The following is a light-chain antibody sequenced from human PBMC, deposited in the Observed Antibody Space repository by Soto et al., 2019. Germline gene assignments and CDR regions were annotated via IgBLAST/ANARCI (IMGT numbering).Light chain of an antibody. CDR1: QSVSNN. CDR3: HQYNSWYT. J-gene: IGKJ2*01. Sequence: VMTQYPATLSVSPGRRAILSCRASQSVSNNLAWYQQKPGQAPRLLIYGASTRATGIPARFSGSGSGTFFSLTISSLQSEDFAVYYCHQYNSWYTFGQGTKLEIK. V-gene: IGKV3-15*01. CDR2: GAS.